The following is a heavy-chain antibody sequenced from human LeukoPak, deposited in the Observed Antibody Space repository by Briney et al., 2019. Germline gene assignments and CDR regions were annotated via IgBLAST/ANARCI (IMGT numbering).Heavy chain of an antibody. Sequence: SETLSLTCAVYGGSFSGYYWSWIRQPPGKGLEWIGYIYYSGSTNYNPSLKSRVTISVDTSKNQFSLKLSSVTAADTAVYYCARSLYYYGSGGPFDYWGQGTLVTVSS. V-gene: IGHV4-59*01. CDR2: IYYSGST. D-gene: IGHD3-10*01. J-gene: IGHJ4*02. CDR3: ARSLYYYGSGGPFDY. CDR1: GGSFSGYY.